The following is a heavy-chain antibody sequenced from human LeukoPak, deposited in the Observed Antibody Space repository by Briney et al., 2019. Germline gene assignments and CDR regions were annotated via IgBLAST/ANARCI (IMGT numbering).Heavy chain of an antibody. D-gene: IGHD6-19*01. Sequence: PGGSLRLSCAASGLIFNTYGMHWVRQAPGKGLEWVAVIWFDGSIKYYADSVKGRFTISRANSKNTLSLQMNSLRAEDTALYYCASAAGPFDNWGQGTLVTVSS. CDR1: GLIFNTYG. J-gene: IGHJ4*02. V-gene: IGHV3-33*01. CDR3: ASAAGPFDN. CDR2: IWFDGSIK.